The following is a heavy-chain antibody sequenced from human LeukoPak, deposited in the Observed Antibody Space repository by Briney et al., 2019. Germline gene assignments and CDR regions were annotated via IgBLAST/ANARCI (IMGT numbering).Heavy chain of an antibody. D-gene: IGHD2-2*01. Sequence: ASETLSLTCAVYGGSFSGYYWSWIRQPPGKGLEWIGEINHSGSTNYNPSLKSRVTISVDTSKNQFSLKLSSVTAADTAVYYCARVSRTYRRYCSSTSCYQFDYWGQGTLVTVSS. CDR2: INHSGST. CDR1: GGSFSGYY. V-gene: IGHV4-34*01. CDR3: ARVSRTYRRYCSSTSCYQFDY. J-gene: IGHJ4*02.